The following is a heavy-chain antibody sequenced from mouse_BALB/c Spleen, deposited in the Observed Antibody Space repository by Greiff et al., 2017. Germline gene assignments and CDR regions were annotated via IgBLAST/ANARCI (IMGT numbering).Heavy chain of an antibody. CDR3: ARNYGSSYGDY. J-gene: IGHJ2*01. V-gene: IGHV5-6-5*01. CDR1: GFTFSSYA. Sequence: EVKVVESGGGLVKPGGSLKLSCAASGFTFSSYAMSWVRQTPEKRLEWVASISSGGSTYYPDSVKGRFTISRDNARNILYLQMSSLRSEDTAMYYCARNYGSSYGDYWGQGTTLTVSS. D-gene: IGHD1-1*01. CDR2: ISSGGST.